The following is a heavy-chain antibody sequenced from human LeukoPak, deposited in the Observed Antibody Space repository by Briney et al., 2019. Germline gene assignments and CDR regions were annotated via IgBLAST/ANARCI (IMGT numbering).Heavy chain of an antibody. CDR3: ARTDIVVVVAATPGYFQH. J-gene: IGHJ1*01. D-gene: IGHD2-15*01. CDR2: ISAYNGNT. CDR1: GYTFTSYG. V-gene: IGHV1-18*01. Sequence: ASVKVSSKASGYTFTSYGISWVRQAPGQGLEWMGWISAYNGNTNYAQKLQGRVTMTTDTSTSTAYMELRSLRSDDTAVYYCARTDIVVVVAATPGYFQHWGQGTLVTVSS.